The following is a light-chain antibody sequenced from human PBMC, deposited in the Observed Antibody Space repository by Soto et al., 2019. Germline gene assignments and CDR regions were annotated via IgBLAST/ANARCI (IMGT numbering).Light chain of an antibody. Sequence: DIQMTQSPSTLSASVGDRVTITCRASQSISIWLAWYQQKPGKAPKLLISEASRLESGVPSRFSGSGSGTEFTLTISSLQPDDLATFYCQQSNRYPLTFGGGTKVDIK. CDR3: QQSNRYPLT. CDR1: QSISIW. CDR2: EAS. J-gene: IGKJ4*01. V-gene: IGKV1-5*03.